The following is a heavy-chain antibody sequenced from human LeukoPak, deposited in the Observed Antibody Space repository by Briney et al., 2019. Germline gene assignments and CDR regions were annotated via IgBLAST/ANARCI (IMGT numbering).Heavy chain of an antibody. J-gene: IGHJ4*02. D-gene: IGHD2-21*02. CDR3: AKDLEHIVVVTAIDY. CDR2: ISYDGSNK. CDR1: GFTFSSYG. V-gene: IGHV3-30*18. Sequence: TGGSLRLSCAASGFTFSSYGMHWVRQAPGKGLEWVAVISYDGSNKNYADSVKGRFTISRDNSKNTLYLQMNSLRAEDTAVYYCAKDLEHIVVVTAIDYWGQGTLVTVSS.